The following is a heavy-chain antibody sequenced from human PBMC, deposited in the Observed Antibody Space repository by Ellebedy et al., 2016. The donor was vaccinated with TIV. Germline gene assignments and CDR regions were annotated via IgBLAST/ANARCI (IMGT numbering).Heavy chain of an antibody. CDR1: GFTFSSFA. CDR3: ARVYQ. D-gene: IGHD2-2*01. J-gene: IGHJ4*02. Sequence: GESLKISCAASGFTFSSFAMSWVRQAPGKGLEWVSLIYSGGRTDYADSVKGRFTISRDNSKNTVYLQMKSLRAEDTAVYYCARVYQWGQGTLVTVSS. CDR2: IYSGGRT. V-gene: IGHV3-66*01.